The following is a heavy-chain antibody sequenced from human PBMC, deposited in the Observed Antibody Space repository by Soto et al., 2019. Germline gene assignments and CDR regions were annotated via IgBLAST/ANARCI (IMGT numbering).Heavy chain of an antibody. J-gene: IGHJ3*02. CDR1: GDSIISIDYY. D-gene: IGHD3-22*01. Sequence: SETLSLTCIVSGDSIISIDYYWTWIRQHPEKGLEWIGNIYFRGNTYYSPSLESRLTISVDTSKNQFSLKLTSVTAADTAVYYCAREGGSYDSGGYLIRGAFDIWGQGTMVTVSS. V-gene: IGHV4-31*03. CDR2: IYFRGNT. CDR3: AREGGSYDSGGYLIRGAFDI.